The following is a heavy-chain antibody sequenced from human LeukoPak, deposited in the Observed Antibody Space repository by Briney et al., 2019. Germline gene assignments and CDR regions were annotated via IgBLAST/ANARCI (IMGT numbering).Heavy chain of an antibody. V-gene: IGHV3-30*02. CDR1: GFTFSSYG. Sequence: GGSLRLSCAASGFTFSSYGMHWVRQAPGKGLEWVAFIRYDGSNKYYADSVKGRFTISRDNSKNTLYLQMNSLRAEDTAVYYCAKDLQVYDILTGYSSSDSGAHWGQGTLVTVSS. CDR2: IRYDGSNK. J-gene: IGHJ4*02. CDR3: AKDLQVYDILTGYSSSDSGAH. D-gene: IGHD3-9*01.